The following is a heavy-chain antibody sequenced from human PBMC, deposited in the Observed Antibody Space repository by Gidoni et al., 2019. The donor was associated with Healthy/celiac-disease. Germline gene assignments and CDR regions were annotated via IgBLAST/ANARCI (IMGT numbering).Heavy chain of an antibody. D-gene: IGHD3-3*01. CDR1: GYTFTSYG. CDR3: ARVSAGFWSGDFGFDI. Sequence: QVQLVQSGAEVKKPGASVKVYCKVSGYTFTSYGISWVRQAPGQGLEWMGWISAYNGNTNYAQKLQGRVTMTTDTSTSTAYMELRSLRSDDTAVYYCARVSAGFWSGDFGFDIWGQGTMVTVSS. J-gene: IGHJ3*02. CDR2: ISAYNGNT. V-gene: IGHV1-18*01.